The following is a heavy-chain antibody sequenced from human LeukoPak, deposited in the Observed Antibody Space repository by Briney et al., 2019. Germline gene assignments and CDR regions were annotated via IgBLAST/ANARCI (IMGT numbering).Heavy chain of an antibody. V-gene: IGHV3-23*01. D-gene: IGHD4-11*01. CDR1: GFTFSSYA. CDR3: AKDRDYGNSVGGVVDY. J-gene: IGHJ4*02. CDR2: ISGSGGST. Sequence: GGSLRLSCAASGFTFSSYAMSWVRQAPGKGLEWVSAISGSGGSTYYADSVKGRFTISRDNSKNTLYLQMNSMRAEDTAVYYCAKDRDYGNSVGGVVDYWGQGTLVTVSS.